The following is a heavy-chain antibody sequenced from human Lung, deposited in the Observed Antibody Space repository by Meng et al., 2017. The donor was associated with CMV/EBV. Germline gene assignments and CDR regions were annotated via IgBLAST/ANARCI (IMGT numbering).Heavy chain of an antibody. V-gene: IGHV3-21*01. CDR3: ARDGDRFLTTEYYFDY. Sequence: GESXKISCAASGFTFNSYSMNWVRQAPGKGLEWVSSISHTGSYIYYADSVRGRFTISRDNAKNSLYLQLNSVRAEDTAVYYCARDGDRFLTTEYYFDYWGQGTXVTGAS. D-gene: IGHD4-11*01. J-gene: IGHJ4*02. CDR2: ISHTGSYI. CDR1: GFTFNSYS.